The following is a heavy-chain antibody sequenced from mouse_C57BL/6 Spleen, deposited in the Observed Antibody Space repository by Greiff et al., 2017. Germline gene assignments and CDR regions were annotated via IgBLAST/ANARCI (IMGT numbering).Heavy chain of an antibody. CDR1: GYTFTSYW. J-gene: IGHJ2*01. CDR2: IHPNSGST. V-gene: IGHV1-64*01. CDR3: ARDGYYVRYFDY. D-gene: IGHD2-3*01. Sequence: QVQLQQPGAELVKPGASVKLSCKASGYTFTSYWMHWVKQRPGQGLEWIGMIHPNSGSTNYNEKFKSKATLTVDKSSSTAYMQLSSLTSEDSAVYYCARDGYYVRYFDYWGQGTTLTVSS.